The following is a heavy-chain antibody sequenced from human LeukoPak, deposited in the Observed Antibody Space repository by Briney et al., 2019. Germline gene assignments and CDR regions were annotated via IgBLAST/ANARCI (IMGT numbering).Heavy chain of an antibody. Sequence: ASVKVSCKPSGYTFTGYYLHWVRQAPGQVFEWLGWTNTNTGATVYAQNFQGRVTMSRDTSISTAYMELSSLRSDDTAVYYCARDRVGSGWPRPFYFEFWGQGTLVTVSS. V-gene: IGHV1-2*02. D-gene: IGHD6-19*01. CDR2: TNTNTGAT. CDR1: GYTFTGYY. J-gene: IGHJ4*02. CDR3: ARDRVGSGWPRPFYFEF.